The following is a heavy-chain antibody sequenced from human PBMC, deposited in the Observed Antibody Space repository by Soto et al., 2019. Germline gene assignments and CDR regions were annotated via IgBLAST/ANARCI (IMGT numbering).Heavy chain of an antibody. J-gene: IGHJ4*02. CDR1: GFPFSSYG. CDR2: ISDDGSKE. V-gene: IGHV3-30*18. CDR3: AKDLYRWSQREGADS. Sequence: QVQLVESGGGVVQPGRSLRLSCAASGFPFSSYGMHWVRQVPGKGLEWAAVISDDGSKEWYADSVKGRFTISRDNSKNPLSPQMHRLTAEDPDVYYCAKDLYRWSQREGADSWGQGTLVTVSS. D-gene: IGHD2-8*02.